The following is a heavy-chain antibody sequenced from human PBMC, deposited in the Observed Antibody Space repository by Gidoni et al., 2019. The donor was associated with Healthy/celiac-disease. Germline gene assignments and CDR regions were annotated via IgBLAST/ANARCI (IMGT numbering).Heavy chain of an antibody. CDR1: GFTFSDYY. J-gene: IGHJ4*02. Sequence: QVQLVESGGGLVKPGGAMSLACAGSGFTFSDYYMSWIRQAPGKGLEWVSYISSSGSTIYYADSVKGRFTISRDNAKNSLYLQMNSLRAEDTAVYYCARDSGSYNGYFDYWGQGTLVTVSS. V-gene: IGHV3-11*01. CDR2: ISSSGSTI. CDR3: ARDSGSYNGYFDY. D-gene: IGHD1-26*01.